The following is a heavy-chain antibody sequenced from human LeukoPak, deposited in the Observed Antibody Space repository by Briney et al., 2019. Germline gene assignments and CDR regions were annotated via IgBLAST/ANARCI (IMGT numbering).Heavy chain of an antibody. CDR1: GYTLTDLS. J-gene: IGHJ6*04. D-gene: IGHD3-10*01. CDR2: FDPEDGET. CDR3: ATGGCGGSRGSYCIDF. V-gene: IGHV1-24*01. Sequence: ASVKVSCKVSGYTLTDLSMHWVRQAPGNGLEWMGVFDPEDGETIYAQKFQGRVTMTEDTSTDTPYMELSSLRSEDTAVYYGATGGCGGSRGSYCIDFWGKGTMVTVSS.